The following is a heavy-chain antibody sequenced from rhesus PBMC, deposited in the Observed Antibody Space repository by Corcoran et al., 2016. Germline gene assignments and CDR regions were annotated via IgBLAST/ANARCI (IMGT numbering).Heavy chain of an antibody. CDR2: IGPGVDT. CDR3: AREVGSNHFDY. CDR1: GFTFSSYA. Sequence: EVQLVESGGGLVQPGGSLRLSCAASGFTFSSYAMQWVHQVPGKGLEWVLAIGPGVDTYYADAVKGRFTISRENAKNSLYLQMNSLRAEDTAVYYCAREVGSNHFDYWGQGVLVTVSS. J-gene: IGHJ4*01. D-gene: IGHD6-19*01. V-gene: IGHV3-72*01.